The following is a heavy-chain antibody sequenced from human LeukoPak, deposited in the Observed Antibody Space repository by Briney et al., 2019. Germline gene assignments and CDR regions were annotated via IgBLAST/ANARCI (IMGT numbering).Heavy chain of an antibody. D-gene: IGHD6-19*01. V-gene: IGHV1-2*02. J-gene: IGHJ5*02. CDR1: GYTFTGYY. Sequence: VASVKVSCKASGYTFTGYYMHWVRQAPGQGLEWMGWINPNSGGTNYAQKFQGRVTMTRDTSISTAYMELSRLRSDDTAVYYCARSGGSSGWYNWFDPWGQGTLVTVSS. CDR2: INPNSGGT. CDR3: ARSGGSSGWYNWFDP.